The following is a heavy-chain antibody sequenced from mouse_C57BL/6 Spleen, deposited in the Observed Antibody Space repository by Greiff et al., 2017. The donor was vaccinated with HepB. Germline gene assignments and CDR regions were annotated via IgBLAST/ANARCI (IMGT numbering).Heavy chain of an antibody. D-gene: IGHD1-1*01. V-gene: IGHV1-85*01. J-gene: IGHJ2*01. CDR1: GYTFTSYD. CDR3: AILLRSSRDYFDY. Sequence: QVQLQQSGPELVKPGASVKLSCKASGYTFTSYDINWVKQRPGQGLEWIGWIYPRDGSTKYNEKFKGKATLTVDTYSSTAYMELHSLTSEDSAVYFCAILLRSSRDYFDYWGQGTTLTVSS. CDR2: IYPRDGST.